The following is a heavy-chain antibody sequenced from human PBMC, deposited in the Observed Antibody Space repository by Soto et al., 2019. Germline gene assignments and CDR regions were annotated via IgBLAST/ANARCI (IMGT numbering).Heavy chain of an antibody. CDR2: IKSKTDGGTT. CDR1: GFTFSNAW. J-gene: IGHJ6*02. Sequence: EVQLVESGGGLVKPGGSLRLSCAASGFTFSNAWMSWVRQAPGKGLEWVGRIKSKTDGGTTDYAAPVKGRFTISRDDSKNTLYLQMNSLKTEDTAVYYCIVAPVPDGMDVSGQGTTVTVSS. V-gene: IGHV3-15*01. CDR3: IVAPVPDGMDV. D-gene: IGHD5-12*01.